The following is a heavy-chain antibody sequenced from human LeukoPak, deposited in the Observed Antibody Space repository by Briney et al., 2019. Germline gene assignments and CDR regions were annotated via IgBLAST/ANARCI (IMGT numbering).Heavy chain of an antibody. CDR2: IYYSGST. J-gene: IGHJ4*02. CDR1: GGSVSSGSYY. CDR3: ARVLNRGYYFDY. D-gene: IGHD1-14*01. Sequence: SETLSLTCTVSGGSVSSGSYYWSWIRQPPGKGLEWIGYIYYSGSTNYNPSLKSRVTISVDTSKNQFSLKLSSATAADTAVYYCARVLNRGYYFDYWGQRTLVTVSS. V-gene: IGHV4-61*01.